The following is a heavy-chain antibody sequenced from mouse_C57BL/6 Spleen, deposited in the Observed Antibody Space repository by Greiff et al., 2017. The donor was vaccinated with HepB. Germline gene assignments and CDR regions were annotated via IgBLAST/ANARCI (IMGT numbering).Heavy chain of an antibody. D-gene: IGHD2-4*01. Sequence: LVESGPELVKPGASVKMSCKASGYTFTDYNMHWVKQSHGKSLEWIGYINPNNGGTSYNQKFKGKATLTVNKSSSTAYMELRSLTSEDSAVYYCARTPYDYDCAWFAYWGQGTLVTVSA. J-gene: IGHJ3*01. CDR3: ARTPYDYDCAWFAY. CDR1: GYTFTDYN. V-gene: IGHV1-22*01. CDR2: INPNNGGT.